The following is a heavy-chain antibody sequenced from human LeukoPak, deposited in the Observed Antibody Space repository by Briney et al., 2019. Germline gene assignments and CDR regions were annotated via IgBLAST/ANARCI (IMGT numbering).Heavy chain of an antibody. CDR3: ARDPVLRYFDWSLAPYYFDY. D-gene: IGHD3-9*01. Sequence: GGSLRLSCAASGFTFSSYAMHWVRQAPGKGLEWVAVISYDGSNKYYADSVKGRFTISRDNPKNTLYLQMNSLRAEDTAVYYCARDPVLRYFDWSLAPYYFDYWGQGTLVTVSS. CDR2: ISYDGSNK. J-gene: IGHJ4*02. CDR1: GFTFSSYA. V-gene: IGHV3-30*04.